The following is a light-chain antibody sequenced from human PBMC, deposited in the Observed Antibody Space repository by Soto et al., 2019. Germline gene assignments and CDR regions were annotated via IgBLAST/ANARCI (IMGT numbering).Light chain of an antibody. J-gene: IGKJ5*01. V-gene: IGKV1-33*01. Sequence: IQMTQSPSSLSAPVGDRVSITCRASQSIGTFLNWYQQKPGKAPKLLIYDATNLEKGVPSRFSGSGSETDFTFTISNLQPEDIATYFCQHYHNFPITFGQGTRLEIK. CDR1: QSIGTF. CDR3: QHYHNFPIT. CDR2: DAT.